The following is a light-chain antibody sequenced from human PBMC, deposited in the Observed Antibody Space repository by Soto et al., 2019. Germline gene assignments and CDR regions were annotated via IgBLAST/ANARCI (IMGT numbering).Light chain of an antibody. Sequence: EIVMTQSPATLSLSPGERATLSCRASQRVNSNLAWYQQKPGQSPRLLIHGASTRSTGIPARFSGSGSGTEFTLTISSLQSEDFAVYYCQQYHNWPPWTFGQGTKVEI. J-gene: IGKJ1*01. CDR1: QRVNSN. V-gene: IGKV3-15*01. CDR2: GAS. CDR3: QQYHNWPPWT.